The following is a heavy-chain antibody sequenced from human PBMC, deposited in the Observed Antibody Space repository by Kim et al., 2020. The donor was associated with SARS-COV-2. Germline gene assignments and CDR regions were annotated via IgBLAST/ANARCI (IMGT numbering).Heavy chain of an antibody. CDR3: ARDRPPPYYDFWSGYFRGNYMDV. V-gene: IGHV3-53*01. CDR2: IYSGGST. D-gene: IGHD3-3*01. Sequence: GGSLRLSCAASGFTVSSNYMSWVRQAPGKGLEWVSVIYSGGSTYYADSVKGRFTISRDNSKNTLYLQMNSLRAEDTAVYYCARDRPPPYYDFWSGYFRGNYMDVWGKGTTVTVSS. J-gene: IGHJ6*03. CDR1: GFTVSSNY.